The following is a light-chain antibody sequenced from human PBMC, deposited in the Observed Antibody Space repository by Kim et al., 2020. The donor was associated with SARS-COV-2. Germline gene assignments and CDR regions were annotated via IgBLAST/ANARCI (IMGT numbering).Light chain of an antibody. CDR2: DVN. V-gene: IGLV2-14*04. J-gene: IGLJ3*02. Sequence: GQSITISCTGTSSDVGGYNYVSWYQQHPGKAPKVMIYDVNKRPSGVSNRFSGSKSGNTASLTISGLQADDEADYYCSSYTSSSTRVFGGGTQLTV. CDR1: SSDVGGYNY. CDR3: SSYTSSSTRV.